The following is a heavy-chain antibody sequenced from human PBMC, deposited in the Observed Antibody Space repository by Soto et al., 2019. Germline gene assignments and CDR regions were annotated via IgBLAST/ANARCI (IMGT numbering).Heavy chain of an antibody. CDR2: IIPIFGTA. D-gene: IGHD2-21*02. J-gene: IGHJ4*02. V-gene: IGHV1-69*13. Sequence: ASVNVSCKASGGTFSSYAISWVRQAPGQGLEWMGGIIPIFGTANYAQKFQGRVTITADESTSTAYMELSSLRSEDTAVYYCARGGGIVVVTAPYDHWGQGTLVTVSS. CDR3: ARGGGIVVVTAPYDH. CDR1: GGTFSSYA.